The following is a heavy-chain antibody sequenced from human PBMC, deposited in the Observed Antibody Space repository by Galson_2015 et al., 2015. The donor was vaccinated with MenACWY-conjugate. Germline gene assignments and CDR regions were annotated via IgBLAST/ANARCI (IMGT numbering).Heavy chain of an antibody. D-gene: IGHD1-26*01. Sequence: QSGAEVTKPGESLQISCTASGYNFITYWIGWVRQVPGKGLEWVGLISPIDSKTRYSPAFEGRVTISADNSITTASLQWNSLQASDTAMYYCARHPPGGRGMDVWGQGTTVTVSS. CDR3: ARHPPGGRGMDV. J-gene: IGHJ6*02. V-gene: IGHV5-51*01. CDR1: GYNFITYW. CDR2: ISPIDSKT.